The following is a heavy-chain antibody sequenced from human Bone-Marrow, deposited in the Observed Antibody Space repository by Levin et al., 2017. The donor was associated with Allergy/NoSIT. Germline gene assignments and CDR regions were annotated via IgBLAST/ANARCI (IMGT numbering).Heavy chain of an antibody. Sequence: SQTLSLTCTVSGGSISSSSYYWGWIRQPPGKGLEWIGSIYYSGSTYYNPSLKSRVTISVDTSKNQFSLKLSSVTAADTAVYYCASRGSCSGGSCYLYSGWDEYFQHWGQGTLVTVSS. CDR2: IYYSGST. CDR3: ASRGSCSGGSCYLYSGWDEYFQH. CDR1: GGSISSSSYY. D-gene: IGHD2-15*01. J-gene: IGHJ1*01. V-gene: IGHV4-39*01.